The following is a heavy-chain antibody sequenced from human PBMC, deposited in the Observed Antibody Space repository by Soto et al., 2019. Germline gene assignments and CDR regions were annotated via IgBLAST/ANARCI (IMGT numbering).Heavy chain of an antibody. D-gene: IGHD6-19*01. Sequence: PGESLKISCKGSGYSFTTYWIGWVRQMPGKGLEWMGIIYPGDSDTKYSPSFQGQVTISADKSINTAYLQWSSLQASDSAMYYCARVYSNGSDYWGQGTLVTVSS. CDR1: GYSFTTYW. CDR2: IYPGDSDT. J-gene: IGHJ4*02. V-gene: IGHV5-51*01. CDR3: ARVYSNGSDY.